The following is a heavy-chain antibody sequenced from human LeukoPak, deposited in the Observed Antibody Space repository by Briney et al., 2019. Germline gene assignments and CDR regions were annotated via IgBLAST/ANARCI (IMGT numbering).Heavy chain of an antibody. V-gene: IGHV4-59*01. CDR3: ANGRPWAAGIFDY. D-gene: IGHD6-13*01. J-gene: IGHJ4*02. CDR2: MYNSGST. Sequence: SETLSLTCTVSGGSISSDYWSWIRQPPGKGLEWIGYMYNSGSTNYNPSLKSRVTISVDMSKNQFSLRMSSVTAADTALYHCANGRPWAAGIFDYWGQGTLVTVSS. CDR1: GGSISSDY.